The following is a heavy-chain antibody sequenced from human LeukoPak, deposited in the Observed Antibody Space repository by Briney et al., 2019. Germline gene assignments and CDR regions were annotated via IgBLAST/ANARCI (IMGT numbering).Heavy chain of an antibody. J-gene: IGHJ5*02. Sequence: SETPSLTCTVSGGSISGSSYYWGWIRQPPGKGLEWIGSIYYSGSTYYNPSLKSRVTISVDTSKNQFSLKLNSVTAADTAVYYCVRGPYGSSISNWFDPWGQGLLVTVSS. V-gene: IGHV4-39*01. D-gene: IGHD3-10*01. CDR1: GGSISGSSYY. CDR2: IYYSGST. CDR3: VRGPYGSSISNWFDP.